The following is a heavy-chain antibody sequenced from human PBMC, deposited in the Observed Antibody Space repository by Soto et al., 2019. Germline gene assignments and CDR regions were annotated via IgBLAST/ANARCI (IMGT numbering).Heavy chain of an antibody. V-gene: IGHV1-69*02. CDR2: IIPILGIA. Sequence: QVQLVQSGAEVKKPGSSVKVSCKASGGTFSSYTISWVRQAPGQGLEWMGRIIPILGIANYAQKFQGRVTITADKSTSPAYMELSSLRPEDTAVYYCARVGVKGGNWFDPWGQGTLVTVSS. J-gene: IGHJ5*02. CDR3: ARVGVKGGNWFDP. CDR1: GGTFSSYT. D-gene: IGHD3-16*01.